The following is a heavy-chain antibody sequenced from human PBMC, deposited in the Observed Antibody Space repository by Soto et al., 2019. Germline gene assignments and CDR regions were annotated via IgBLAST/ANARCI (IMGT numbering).Heavy chain of an antibody. J-gene: IGHJ3*02. D-gene: IGHD3-22*01. CDR1: GFTFSSYS. CDR3: ATGQYYYDSSGYRFDT. V-gene: IGHV3-21*01. Sequence: EVQLVESGGGLVKPGGSLRLSCAASGFTFSSYSRNWVRQAPGKGLEWVSCISSSSSYIDYADSVKGRFTISRDNAKNSLQLRMNRPRAEETAVYYCATGQYYYDSSGYRFDTWGQGTMVTVS. CDR2: ISSSSSYI.